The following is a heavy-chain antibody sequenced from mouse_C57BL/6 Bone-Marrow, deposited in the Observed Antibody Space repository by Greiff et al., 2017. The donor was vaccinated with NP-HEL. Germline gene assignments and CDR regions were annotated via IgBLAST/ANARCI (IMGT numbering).Heavy chain of an antibody. Sequence: QVQLQQPGAELVKPGASVKMSCKASGYTFTSYWITWVKQRPGQGLEWIGDIYPGSGSTNYNEKFKSKATLTVDTSSSTAFMQLSRLTSEDSAVYVCARNYSVRYSFDDWGQGTTLTVSS. CDR3: ARNYSVRYSFDD. D-gene: IGHD1-3*01. CDR1: GYTFTSYW. CDR2: IYPGSGST. J-gene: IGHJ2*01. V-gene: IGHV1-55*01.